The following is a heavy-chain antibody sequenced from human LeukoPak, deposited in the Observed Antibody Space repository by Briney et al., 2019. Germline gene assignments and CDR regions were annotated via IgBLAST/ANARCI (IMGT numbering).Heavy chain of an antibody. V-gene: IGHV3-20*01. D-gene: IGHD6-19*01. CDR1: GFTFDDYG. Sequence: GGSLRLSCAASGFTFDDYGMSWVRQAPGKGLEWVSGINWNGGSTGYADSVKGRFTISRDNAKNSLYLQMNSLRAEDTALYHCARRAYSSSGWYFDYWGQGTLVTVSS. CDR2: INWNGGST. CDR3: ARRAYSSSGWYFDY. J-gene: IGHJ4*02.